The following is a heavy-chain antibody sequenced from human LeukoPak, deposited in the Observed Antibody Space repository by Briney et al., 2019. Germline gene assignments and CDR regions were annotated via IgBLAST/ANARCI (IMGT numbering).Heavy chain of an antibody. J-gene: IGHJ5*02. V-gene: IGHV4-34*01. CDR3: ARGVTMVRGVINHNCFDT. Sequence: PSETLAHNGAVYGGSFSGYYWSWIRQPPGKGLEWIGEINHSGSTNYNPSLKSRVTISVDTSKNQFSLKLSSVTAADTAVYYCARGVTMVRGVINHNCFDTWGPGTLVTVSS. CDR2: INHSGST. D-gene: IGHD3-10*01. CDR1: GGSFSGYY.